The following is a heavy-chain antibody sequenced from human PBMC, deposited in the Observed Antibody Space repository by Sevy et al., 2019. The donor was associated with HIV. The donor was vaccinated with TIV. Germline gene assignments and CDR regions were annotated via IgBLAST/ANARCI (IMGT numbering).Heavy chain of an antibody. V-gene: IGHV3-30*03. D-gene: IGHD6-19*01. Sequence: GGYLRLSCAASGFTFSNYGIHWVRQAPGKGLEWVAIISYDGSNKYYGDSVKGRFTISRDNSKNTLYLQMKNLRVEDTAVYYCVKSSGWYGDYFDYWGRGTLVTVSS. CDR3: VKSSGWYGDYFDY. CDR1: GFTFSNYG. J-gene: IGHJ4*02. CDR2: ISYDGSNK.